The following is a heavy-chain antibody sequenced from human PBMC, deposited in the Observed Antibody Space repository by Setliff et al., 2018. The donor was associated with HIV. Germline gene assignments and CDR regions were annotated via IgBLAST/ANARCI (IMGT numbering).Heavy chain of an antibody. CDR2: ISSSSSTI. D-gene: IGHD1-26*01. CDR1: GFTFSSYS. Sequence: PGGSLRLSCAACGFTFSSYSMNWVRQAPGKGLEWVSYISSSSSTIYYADSVKGRFTISRDNAKNSLYLQMNSLRAEDTAVYYCARVSELLAYYMDVWGKGTTVTVSS. CDR3: ARVSELLAYYMDV. J-gene: IGHJ6*03. V-gene: IGHV3-48*01.